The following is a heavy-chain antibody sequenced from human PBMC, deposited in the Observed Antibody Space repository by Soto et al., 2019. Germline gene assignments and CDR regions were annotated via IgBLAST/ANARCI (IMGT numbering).Heavy chain of an antibody. CDR3: ARDLKGFGELSSYYYGMDV. D-gene: IGHD3-10*01. CDR1: AGSVSRVGYY. J-gene: IGHJ6*02. V-gene: IGHV4-31*03. CDR2: IYYSGST. Sequence: SETLSITCTVSAGSVSRVGYYFSWLPPHPGKGLEWIGYIYYSGSTYYNPSLKSRVTISVDTSKNQFSLKLSSVTAADTAVYYCARDLKGFGELSSYYYGMDVCGQGTTVTVSS.